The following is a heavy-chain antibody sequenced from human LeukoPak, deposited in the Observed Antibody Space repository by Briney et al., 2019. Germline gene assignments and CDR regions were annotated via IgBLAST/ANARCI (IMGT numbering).Heavy chain of an antibody. CDR3: ARGTSTIFGVVTGRDYYYYYMDV. D-gene: IGHD3-3*01. J-gene: IGHJ6*03. CDR1: GGTFSSYT. Sequence: SVTLSCKASGGTFSSYTISWVRQALRQGVGWVVRIIPILGIASYAPKFQGRVNITADKSTSTAYMELSSLRSEDTAVYYCARGTSTIFGVVTGRDYYYYYMDVWGKGTTVTVSS. CDR2: IIPILGIA. V-gene: IGHV1-69*02.